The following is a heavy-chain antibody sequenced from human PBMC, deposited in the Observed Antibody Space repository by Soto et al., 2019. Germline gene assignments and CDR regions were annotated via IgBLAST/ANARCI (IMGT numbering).Heavy chain of an antibody. CDR3: ATSVGCSGGSCYSYAFDI. V-gene: IGHV1-24*01. D-gene: IGHD2-15*01. J-gene: IGHJ3*02. CDR2: FDPEDGET. CDR1: GYTLTELS. Sequence: ASVQVSCEVSGYTLTELSMHWVRQAPGKGLEWMGGFDPEDGETIYAQKFQGRVTMTEDTSTDTAYMELSSLRSEDTAVYYCATSVGCSGGSCYSYAFDIWGQGTMVTVSS.